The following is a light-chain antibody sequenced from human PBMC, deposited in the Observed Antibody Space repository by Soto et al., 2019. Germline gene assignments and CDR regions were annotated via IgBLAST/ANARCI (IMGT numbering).Light chain of an antibody. CDR3: QQYGSSPVT. CDR2: GAS. V-gene: IGKV3-20*01. J-gene: IGKJ1*01. CDR1: QSVSRNY. Sequence: EIVLTHSPGTLSLSPWGRATLSFSASQSVSRNYVAWYQQKPGQSPRLLIYGASNRASGIPDRFSGSGSGTEFTLTISSLEPEDFAVYYCQQYGSSPVTFGQGTKVDNK.